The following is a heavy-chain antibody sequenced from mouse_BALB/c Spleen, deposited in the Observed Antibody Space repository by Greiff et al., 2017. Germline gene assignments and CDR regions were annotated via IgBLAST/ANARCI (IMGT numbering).Heavy chain of an antibody. Sequence: VQLQQSGAELAKPGASVKMSCKASGYTFTSYWMHWVKQRPGQGLEWIGYINPSTGYTEYNQKFKDKATLTADKSSSTAYMQLSSLTSEDSAVYYCARDRYGSFYAMDYWGQGTSVTVSS. J-gene: IGHJ4*01. CDR3: ARDRYGSFYAMDY. CDR2: INPSTGYT. CDR1: GYTFTSYW. V-gene: IGHV1-7*01. D-gene: IGHD2-14*01.